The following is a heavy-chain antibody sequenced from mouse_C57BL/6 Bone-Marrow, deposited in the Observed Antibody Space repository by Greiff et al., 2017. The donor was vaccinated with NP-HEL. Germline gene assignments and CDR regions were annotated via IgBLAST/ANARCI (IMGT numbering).Heavy chain of an antibody. CDR3: ARSAPFAD. V-gene: IGHV7-3*01. CDR1: GFTFTDYY. Sequence: EVKLMESGGGLVQPGGSLSLSCAASGFTFTDYYMSWVRQPPGKALEWLGFIRNKANGYTTEYSASVKGRFTISRDNSQSILYLQMNALRAEDSATYYCARSAPFADWGQGTLVTVSA. CDR2: IRNKANGYTT. J-gene: IGHJ3*01.